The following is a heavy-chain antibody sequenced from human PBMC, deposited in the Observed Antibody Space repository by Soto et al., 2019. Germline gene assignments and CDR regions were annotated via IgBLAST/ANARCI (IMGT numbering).Heavy chain of an antibody. Sequence: SETLSLTCTVSGGSLGSYYWSWIRNPQATGLEWIGYVVYTGRANYNASLKSRVSISLDTSNYQFSLKLSSVTAADTAVYYCARDGDGRMTTNPYYYNGMDVWGPGTTVNVS. V-gene: IGHV4-59*01. J-gene: IGHJ6*02. CDR3: ARDGDGRMTTNPYYYNGMDV. CDR2: VVYTGRA. CDR1: GGSLGSYY. D-gene: IGHD4-4*01.